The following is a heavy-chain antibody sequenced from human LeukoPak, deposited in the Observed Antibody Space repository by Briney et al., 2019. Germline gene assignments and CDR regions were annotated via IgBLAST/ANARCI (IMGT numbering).Heavy chain of an antibody. J-gene: IGHJ4*02. Sequence: GGSLRLSCAASGFIFSSHGMNWVRQAPGKGLEWVSAISGSGGSTYYADSVKGHFTISRDNSKNTLYLQMNSPRAEDTAIYFCAKGSGNGYGSGPFDYWGQGTLVTVSS. CDR1: GFIFSSHG. CDR3: AKGSGNGYGSGPFDY. D-gene: IGHD3-10*01. V-gene: IGHV3-23*01. CDR2: ISGSGGST.